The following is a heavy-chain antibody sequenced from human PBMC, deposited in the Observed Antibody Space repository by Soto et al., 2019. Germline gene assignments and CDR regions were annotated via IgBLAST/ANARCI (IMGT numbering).Heavy chain of an antibody. CDR1: GYTFTSYG. CDR2: ISAHNGNT. Sequence: QVHLVQSGAEVKKPGASVKVSCKGSGYTFTSYGITWVRQAPGQGLEWMGWISAHNGNTDYAQKLQGRVTVTRDTSTSTAYMELRSHRSDDTAVYYCARGRYGDYWGQGALVTVSS. D-gene: IGHD1-1*01. V-gene: IGHV1-18*01. J-gene: IGHJ4*02. CDR3: ARGRYGDY.